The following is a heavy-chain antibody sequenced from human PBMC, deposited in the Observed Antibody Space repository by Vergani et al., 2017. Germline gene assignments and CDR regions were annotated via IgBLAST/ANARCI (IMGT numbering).Heavy chain of an antibody. Sequence: QVQLQQWGAGLLKPSETLSLTCAVYGGSFSGCYWSWIRQPPGKGLEWIGEINHSGSTNYNPSLKSRVTISVDTSKNQFSLKLSSVTAADTAVYYCARPGTTVTTGWFDPWGQGTLVTVSS. V-gene: IGHV4-34*01. J-gene: IGHJ5*02. CDR2: INHSGST. CDR3: ARPGTTVTTGWFDP. D-gene: IGHD4-17*01. CDR1: GGSFSGCY.